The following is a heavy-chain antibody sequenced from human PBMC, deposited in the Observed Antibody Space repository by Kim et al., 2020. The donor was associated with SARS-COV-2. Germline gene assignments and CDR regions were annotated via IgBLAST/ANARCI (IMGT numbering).Heavy chain of an antibody. D-gene: IGHD6-6*01. V-gene: IGHV3-21*01. Sequence: GGSLRLSCAASGFTFSSYSMNWVRQAPGKGLEWVSSISSSSSYIYYADSVKGRFTISRDNAKNSLYLQMNSLRAEDTAVYYCARLADESIAIDYWGQGTLVTVSS. J-gene: IGHJ4*02. CDR2: ISSSSSYI. CDR3: ARLADESIAIDY. CDR1: GFTFSSYS.